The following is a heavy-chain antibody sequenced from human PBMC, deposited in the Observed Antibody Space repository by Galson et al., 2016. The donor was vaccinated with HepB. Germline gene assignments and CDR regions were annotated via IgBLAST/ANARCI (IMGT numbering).Heavy chain of an antibody. J-gene: IGHJ4*02. V-gene: IGHV3-11*01. D-gene: IGHD2-15*01. CDR2: ISSSGDIK. Sequence: SLRLSCAASGFIFSDYYMSWIRQAPGKGLEFVSYISSSGDIKYYADSVKGRFTISRDNAKNSLYLQTNSLRAEDTAVYYCAREDIVLEVAATLARYWGQGTLVTVSS. CDR3: AREDIVLEVAATLARY. CDR1: GFIFSDYY.